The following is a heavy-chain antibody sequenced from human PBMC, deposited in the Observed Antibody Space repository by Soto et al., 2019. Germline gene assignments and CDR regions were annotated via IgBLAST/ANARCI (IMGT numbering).Heavy chain of an antibody. CDR2: IFDSGTT. CDR3: ARGPCGDKFHY. V-gene: IGHV4-30-4*01. J-gene: IGHJ4*02. Sequence: QVQLQETGPGLVKPSQTLSLTCTVSGGSITSDYSCWSWIRQPPGEGLEWILHIFDSGTTYTNPSLRSQVAISLDTSKKHFSLTLSSVTAADTAVYDCARGPCGDKFHYLGQGALLTVSS. CDR1: GGSITSDYSC. D-gene: IGHD3-16*01.